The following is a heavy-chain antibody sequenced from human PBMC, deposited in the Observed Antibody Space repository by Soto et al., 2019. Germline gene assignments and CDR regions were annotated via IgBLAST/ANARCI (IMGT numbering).Heavy chain of an antibody. J-gene: IGHJ4*02. CDR2: INAGNGNT. CDR3: ARDIPKGACYLDY. CDR1: GYAFTSYA. Sequence: ASVKVSCKASGYAFTSYAMHWVRQAPGQRLEWMGWINAGNGNTKYSQKFQGRFTISRDNTRNSLNLQMNSLRAEDTAVYYCARDIPKGACYLDYWGQGTLVTVSS. V-gene: IGHV1-3*01. D-gene: IGHD1-26*01.